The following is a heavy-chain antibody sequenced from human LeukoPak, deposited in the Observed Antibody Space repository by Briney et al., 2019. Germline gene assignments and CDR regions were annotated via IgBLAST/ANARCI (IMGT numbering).Heavy chain of an antibody. V-gene: IGHV3-30-3*01. CDR3: ARDPAAAGGPLFDY. D-gene: IGHD6-13*01. J-gene: IGHJ4*02. CDR2: ISYDGSYK. Sequence: GRSLRLSCAASGFTFSSYALHWVRQAPGEGLEWVAVISYDGSYKYYADSVKGRFTMSRDNSKNTVYLQMNSLRAEDTAVYYCARDPAAAGGPLFDYWGQGTLVTVSS. CDR1: GFTFSSYA.